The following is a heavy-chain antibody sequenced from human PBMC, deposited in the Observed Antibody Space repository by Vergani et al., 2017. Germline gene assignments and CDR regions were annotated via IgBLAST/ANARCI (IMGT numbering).Heavy chain of an antibody. V-gene: IGHV3-74*01. J-gene: IGHJ3*02. CDR1: GFTFSSYW. D-gene: IGHD3-22*01. Sequence: EVQLVESGGGLVQPGGSLRLSCAASGFTFSSYWMHWVRQAPGKGLVWVSRINSDGSSTSYADSVKGRFTISRDNAKNTLYLQMNSLRAEDTAVHYCARGGDYYDSSGWDAFDIWGQGTMVTVSS. CDR3: ARGGDYYDSSGWDAFDI. CDR2: INSDGSST.